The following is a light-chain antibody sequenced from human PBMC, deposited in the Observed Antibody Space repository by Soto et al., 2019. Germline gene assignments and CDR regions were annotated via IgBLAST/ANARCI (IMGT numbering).Light chain of an antibody. J-gene: IGKJ5*01. Sequence: EIVLTRSPATRSWSPGEIASLCFRASQSVDRYVAWYQQKVGQAPRLLIYDAYTRATGVPARFSGTGSETDFTLTISGLQSQDSAVYFCQQYNNWPFSFGQGTRLEIK. CDR2: DAY. CDR3: QQYNNWPFS. V-gene: IGKV3-15*01. CDR1: QSVDRY.